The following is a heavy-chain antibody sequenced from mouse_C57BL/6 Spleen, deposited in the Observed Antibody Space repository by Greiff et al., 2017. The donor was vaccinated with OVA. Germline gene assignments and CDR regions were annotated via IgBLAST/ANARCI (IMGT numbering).Heavy chain of an antibody. V-gene: IGHV1-39*01. CDR2: INHNYGTT. J-gene: IGHJ4*01. Sequence: VQLKQSGPELVKPGASVKISCKASGYSFTDYNMNWVKQSNGKSLEWIGVINHNYGTTSYNQKFKGKATLTVDQSSSTAYMQLNSLTSEDSAVYYCVTGTFNYYAMDYWGQGTSVTVSS. D-gene: IGHD4-1*01. CDR1: GYSFTDYN. CDR3: VTGTFNYYAMDY.